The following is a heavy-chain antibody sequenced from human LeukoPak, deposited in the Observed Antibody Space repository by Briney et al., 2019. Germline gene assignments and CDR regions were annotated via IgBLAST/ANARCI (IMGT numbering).Heavy chain of an antibody. V-gene: IGHV3-23*01. CDR3: AKGDYYDLDY. CDR2: ITSGVGIT. J-gene: IGHJ4*02. CDR1: GFTFSNFG. Sequence: GGSLRLSCAASGFTFSNFGMNWVRQAPGKGLEWVSIITSGVGITYYADSVKGRFTISRDNSRNTLYLQMNSLRAEDTAVYYCAKGDYYDLDYWGRGTLVTVSS. D-gene: IGHD3-22*01.